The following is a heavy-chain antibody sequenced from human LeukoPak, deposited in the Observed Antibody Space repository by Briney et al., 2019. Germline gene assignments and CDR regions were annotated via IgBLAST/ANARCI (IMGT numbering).Heavy chain of an antibody. CDR1: GFTFSSYW. D-gene: IGHD3-16*01. J-gene: IGHJ4*02. Sequence: GGSLRLSCAASGFTFSSYWMSWVRQAPGKGLEWVANIKQDGSEKYYVDSVKGRFTISRDNAKNSLYLQMNSLRAEDTAIYYCAKAGDATSPGGSFDSWGQGTLVTVST. CDR2: IKQDGSEK. V-gene: IGHV3-7*03. CDR3: AKAGDATSPGGSFDS.